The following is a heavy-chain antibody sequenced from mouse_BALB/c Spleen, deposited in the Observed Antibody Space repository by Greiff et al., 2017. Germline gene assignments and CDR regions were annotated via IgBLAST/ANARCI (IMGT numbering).Heavy chain of an antibody. CDR1: GFTFSSFG. CDR3: ARSEYGNYWFAY. CDR2: ISSGSSTI. Sequence: DVQLQESGGGLVQPGGSRKLSCAASGFTFSSFGMHWVRQAPEKGLEWVAYISSGSSTIYYADTVKGRFTISRDNPKNTLFLQMTSLRSEDTAMYYCARSEYGNYWFAYWGQGTLVTVSA. J-gene: IGHJ3*01. V-gene: IGHV5-17*02. D-gene: IGHD2-10*02.